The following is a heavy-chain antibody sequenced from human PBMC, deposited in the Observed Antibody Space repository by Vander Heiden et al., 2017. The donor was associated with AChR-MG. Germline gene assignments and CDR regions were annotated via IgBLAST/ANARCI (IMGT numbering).Heavy chain of an antibody. J-gene: IGHJ3*02. CDR2: ISSSSSYI. CDR1: GFTFSSYS. V-gene: IGHV3-21*01. Sequence: EVQLVESGGGLVKPGGSLRLSCAASGFTFSSYSMNWVRQAPGKGLEWVSSISSSSSYIYYADSVKGRFTISRDNAKNSRYLQMNSLRAEETAVYYCAIMVVKRWLQFDAFDIWGQGTMVTVSS. D-gene: IGHD5-12*01. CDR3: AIMVVKRWLQFDAFDI.